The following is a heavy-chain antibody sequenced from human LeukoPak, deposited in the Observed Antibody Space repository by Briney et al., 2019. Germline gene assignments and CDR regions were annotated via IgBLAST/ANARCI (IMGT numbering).Heavy chain of an antibody. J-gene: IGHJ6*03. D-gene: IGHD5-18*01. CDR1: GCTFSNYA. CDR2: IIPIFCTA. V-gene: IGHV1-69*06. CDR3: ARALRVTAMVARSFPDSPHRADHYYYYYMDV. Sequence: AASVKVSCKSSGCTFSNYAISWVRQAPGQGLEWMGWIIPIFCTANYAQKFQGRVTIIVDKSTSTAYMELSSLRSEDTAVYYCARALRVTAMVARSFPDSPHRADHYYYYYMDVWGKGTTVTVSS.